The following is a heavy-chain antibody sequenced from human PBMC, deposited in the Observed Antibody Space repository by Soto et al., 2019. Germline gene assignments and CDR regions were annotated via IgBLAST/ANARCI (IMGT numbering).Heavy chain of an antibody. CDR1: GFTFNSFS. V-gene: IGHV3-48*01. Sequence: GGSLRLSCAASGFTFNSFSMNWVRQAPGKGLEWVSYISSSGTTIYFADSVKGRFTISRDNAKNSLYLQMNSLRVEDTAVYYCVRGGHTFDYWGQGTLVTVSS. D-gene: IGHD3-10*01. CDR3: VRGGHTFDY. CDR2: ISSSGTTI. J-gene: IGHJ4*02.